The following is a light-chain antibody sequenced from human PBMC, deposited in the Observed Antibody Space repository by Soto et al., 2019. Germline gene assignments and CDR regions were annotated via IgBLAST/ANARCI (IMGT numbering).Light chain of an antibody. V-gene: IGLV2-23*02. CDR2: EVS. J-gene: IGLJ2*01. CDR1: SSDVGSYNL. CDR3: CSYAGSSTVV. Sequence: QSVLTQPASVSGSPGQSITISCTGTSSDVGSYNLVSWYQQHPGKAPKLMIYEVSKRPPGVSNRFSGSKSGNTASLTISGLQAEDEADYYCCSYAGSSTVVFGGGTQLTV.